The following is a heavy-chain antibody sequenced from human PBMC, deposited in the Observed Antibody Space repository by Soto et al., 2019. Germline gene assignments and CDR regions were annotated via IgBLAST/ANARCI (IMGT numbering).Heavy chain of an antibody. CDR3: TRPMLLWQGYAMDV. CDR2: IRTKPNSYAT. J-gene: IGHJ6*02. Sequence: EVQLVESGGGLVQPGGSLKLSCAASGFTFSGSAMHWVRQASGKGLEWVGRIRTKPNSYATAYAASVKGRFTISRDDSXNTAYLQMTSLKTEDTAVYYCTRPMLLWQGYAMDVWGQGTTVTVSS. CDR1: GFTFSGSA. V-gene: IGHV3-73*01. D-gene: IGHD2-2*01.